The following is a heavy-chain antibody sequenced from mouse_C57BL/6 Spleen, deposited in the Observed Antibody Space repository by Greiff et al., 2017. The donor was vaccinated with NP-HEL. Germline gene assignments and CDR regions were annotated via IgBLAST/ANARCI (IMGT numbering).Heavy chain of an antibody. CDR3: ARARGYALAY. V-gene: IGHV1-61*01. CDR1: GYTFTSYW. Sequence: QVQLQQPGAELVRPGSSVKLSCKASGYTFTSYWMDWVKQRPGQGLEWIGNIYPSDSETHYNQKFKDKATLTVDKSSSTAYKQLSSLTSEASAVYYCARARGYALAYWGHGTSVTVSS. CDR2: IYPSDSET. J-gene: IGHJ4*01.